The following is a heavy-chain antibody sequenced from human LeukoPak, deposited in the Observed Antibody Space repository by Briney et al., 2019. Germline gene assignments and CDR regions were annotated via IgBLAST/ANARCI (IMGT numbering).Heavy chain of an antibody. CDR2: ISDSGGRT. CDR3: TRTYCIGSSCPGVFEY. J-gene: IGHJ4*02. CDR1: GFPFSSYA. D-gene: IGHD2-15*01. V-gene: IGHV3-23*01. Sequence: GGSLRLSCAASGFPFSSYAMSWVRQAPGKRLEWVSVISDSGGRTYSAASVKGRFTISRDNSKDTLYLQMNSLRAEDTAVYYCTRTYCIGSSCPGVFEYWGQGTLVTVSS.